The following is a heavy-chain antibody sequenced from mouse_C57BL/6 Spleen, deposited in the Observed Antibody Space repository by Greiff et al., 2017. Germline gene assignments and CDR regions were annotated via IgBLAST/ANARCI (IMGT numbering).Heavy chain of an antibody. Sequence: QVQLQQSGAELVRPGTSVKVSCKASGYAFTNYLIEWVKQRPGQGLEWIGVINPGSGGTNYNEKFKGKATLTADKSSSPAYMQLSSLTSEDSAVYFCARRAQNYDYDEGFDYWGQGTTLTVSS. J-gene: IGHJ2*01. CDR2: INPGSGGT. V-gene: IGHV1-54*01. CDR3: ARRAQNYDYDEGFDY. D-gene: IGHD2-4*01. CDR1: GYAFTNYL.